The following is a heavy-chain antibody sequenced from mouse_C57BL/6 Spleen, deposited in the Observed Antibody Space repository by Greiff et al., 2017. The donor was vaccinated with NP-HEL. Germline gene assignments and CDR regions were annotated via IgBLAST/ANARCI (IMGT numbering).Heavy chain of an antibody. CDR3: ARPRLHWYCEV. J-gene: IGHJ1*03. Sequence: QVQLKQPGAELVMPGASVKLSCKASGYTFTSYWMHWVKQRPGQGLEWIGEIDPSDSYTNYNQKFKGKSTLTVDKSSSTAYMQLSSLTSEDSAVYYCARPRLHWYCEVWGTGTTVTVSS. D-gene: IGHD2-12*01. CDR1: GYTFTSYW. V-gene: IGHV1-69*01. CDR2: IDPSDSYT.